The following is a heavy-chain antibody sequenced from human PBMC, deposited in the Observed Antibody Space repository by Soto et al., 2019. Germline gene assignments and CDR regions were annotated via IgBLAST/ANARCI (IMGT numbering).Heavy chain of an antibody. V-gene: IGHV1-18*01. J-gene: IGHJ4*02. CDR1: GYTFTNFG. Sequence: QVQLVQSGAEVKKPGASVKVSCKTSGYTFTNFGISWVRQAPGQGLEWMGWINTYNGNTNYAQKFQGSVTMTTDTSTSTGYRQLRRLRSDDTAVYYWARGGTPVDYGGQGTLVTVSS. D-gene: IGHD3-16*01. CDR3: ARGGTPVDY. CDR2: INTYNGNT.